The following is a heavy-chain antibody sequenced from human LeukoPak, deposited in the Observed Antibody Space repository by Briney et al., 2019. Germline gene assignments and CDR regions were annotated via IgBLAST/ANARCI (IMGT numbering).Heavy chain of an antibody. V-gene: IGHV4-39*01. CDR2: IYYSGST. D-gene: IGHD5-18*01. CDR3: ARQRGEDTAMDLFDY. Sequence: SETLSLTCTVSGGSISSSSYYWGWIRQPPGKGLEWIGSIYYSGSTYYNPSLKSRVTISVDTSKNQFSLKLGSVTAADTAVYYCARQRGEDTAMDLFDYWGQGTLVTVSS. J-gene: IGHJ4*02. CDR1: GGSISSSSYY.